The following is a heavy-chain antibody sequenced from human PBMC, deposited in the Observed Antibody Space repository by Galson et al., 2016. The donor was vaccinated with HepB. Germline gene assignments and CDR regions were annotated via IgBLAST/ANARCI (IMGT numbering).Heavy chain of an antibody. D-gene: IGHD2-15*01. V-gene: IGHV3-53*01. J-gene: IGHJ4*02. CDR3: ARDRHCSGGSCSGL. CDR2: IYSGGST. Sequence: SLRLSCAASGFTVSNNYITWVRQAPGKGLEWVSLIYSGGSTYFAHSVKGRFTISRDSSKNTVYLQMNSLTAEETAIYYCARDRHCSGGSCSGLWGQGTLVTVSS. CDR1: GFTVSNNY.